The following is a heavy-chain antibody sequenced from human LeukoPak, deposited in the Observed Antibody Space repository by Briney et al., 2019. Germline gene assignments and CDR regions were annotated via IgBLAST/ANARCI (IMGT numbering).Heavy chain of an antibody. CDR2: IYYSGST. J-gene: IGHJ4*02. V-gene: IGHV4-59*08. CDR3: ARLHDGYRYGADY. CDR1: GGSISSYY. Sequence: PSETLSFTCTVSGGSISSYYWSWIRQPPGKGLEWIGYIYYSGSTNYNPSLKSRVTISVDTSKNQFSLKLSPVTAADTAVYYCARLHDGYRYGADYWGQGTLVTAS. D-gene: IGHD5-18*01.